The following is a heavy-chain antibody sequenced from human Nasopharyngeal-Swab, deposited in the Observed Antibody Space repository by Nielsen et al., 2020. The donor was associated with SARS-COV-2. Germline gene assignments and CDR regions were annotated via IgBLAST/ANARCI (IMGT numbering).Heavy chain of an antibody. V-gene: IGHV3-9*01. CDR3: ATLSDYGDYVRYYYGMDV. CDR2: ISWNSGSM. J-gene: IGHJ6*02. D-gene: IGHD4-17*01. Sequence: SLKISCAASGFTFDDYAMHWVRQAPGKGLEWVSGISWNSGSMGYADSVKGRFTISRDNAKNSLYLQMNSLRAEDTALYYCATLSDYGDYVRYYYGMDVWGQGTTVTVSS. CDR1: GFTFDDYA.